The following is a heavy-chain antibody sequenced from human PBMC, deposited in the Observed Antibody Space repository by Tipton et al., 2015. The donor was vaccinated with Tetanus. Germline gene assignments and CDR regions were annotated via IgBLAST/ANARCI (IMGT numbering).Heavy chain of an antibody. CDR1: GYTFTTYY. Sequence: QSGAEVKKPGASVKLSCKASGYTFTTYYLHWVRQAPGQGLEWMGIINPSGGNTGYAQKFQGRVTMTRDTSTSTVSMELSSLRSEDTAVYYCARLYCSGGSCYQDYWGQGTLVTVSS. J-gene: IGHJ4*02. CDR2: INPSGGNT. D-gene: IGHD2-15*01. V-gene: IGHV1-46*01. CDR3: ARLYCSGGSCYQDY.